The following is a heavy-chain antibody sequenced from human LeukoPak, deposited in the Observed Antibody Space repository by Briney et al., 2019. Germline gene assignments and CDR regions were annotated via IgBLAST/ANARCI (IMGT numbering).Heavy chain of an antibody. D-gene: IGHD2-21*02. CDR3: ARDPRTYCGGDCYSLHYYYGMDV. Sequence: PSETLSLTCTVSGGSISSSSYYWGWIRQPPGKGLEWIGSIYYSGSTYYNPSLKSRVTISVDTSKNQFSLKLSSVTAADTAVYYCARDPRTYCGGDCYSLHYYYGMDVWGQGTTVTVSS. J-gene: IGHJ6*02. V-gene: IGHV4-39*07. CDR2: IYYSGST. CDR1: GGSISSSSYY.